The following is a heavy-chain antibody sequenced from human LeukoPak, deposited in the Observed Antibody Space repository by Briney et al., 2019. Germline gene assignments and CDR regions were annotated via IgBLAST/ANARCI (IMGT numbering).Heavy chain of an antibody. J-gene: IGHJ6*03. Sequence: GGSLRLSCAASGFTFSDYYMSWIRQAPGKGLEWVSYISSSGSTIYYADSVKGRFTISRDNAKNSLYLQMNSLRAEDTAVYYCARDRRIAAAGHLYYYYYMDVWGKGTTVTVSS. V-gene: IGHV3-11*01. D-gene: IGHD6-13*01. CDR3: ARDRRIAAAGHLYYYYYMDV. CDR1: GFTFSDYY. CDR2: ISSSGSTI.